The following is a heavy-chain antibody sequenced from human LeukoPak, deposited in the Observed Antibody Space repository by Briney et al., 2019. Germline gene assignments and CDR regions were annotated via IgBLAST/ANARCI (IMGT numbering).Heavy chain of an antibody. J-gene: IGHJ6*03. V-gene: IGHV3-30*04. CDR3: ARSDYYMDV. Sequence: GRSLRLSCAASGFTFSSYAMHWVRQAPGKGLEWVAVISYDGSNKYYADSVKGRFTISRDNSKNTLYLQMNSLRAEDTAAYYCARSDYYMDVWGKGTTVTVSS. CDR1: GFTFSSYA. CDR2: ISYDGSNK.